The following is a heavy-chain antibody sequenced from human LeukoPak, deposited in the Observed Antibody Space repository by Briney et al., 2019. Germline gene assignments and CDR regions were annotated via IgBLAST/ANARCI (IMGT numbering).Heavy chain of an antibody. J-gene: IGHJ4*02. V-gene: IGHV4-34*01. Sequence: SETLSLTCAVYGGSFSGYYWSWIRQPPGKGLEWIGEINHSGSTNYNPSLKSRVTISVDTSKNPFSLKLSSVTAADTAVYYCARGLRIGRGYYFDYWGQGTLVTVSS. D-gene: IGHD5/OR15-5a*01. CDR1: GGSFSGYY. CDR3: ARGLRIGRGYYFDY. CDR2: INHSGST.